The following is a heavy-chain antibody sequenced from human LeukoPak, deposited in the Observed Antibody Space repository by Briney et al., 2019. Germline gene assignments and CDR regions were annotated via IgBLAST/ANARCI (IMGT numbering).Heavy chain of an antibody. CDR1: GFTFSSYG. CDR3: ASSPDLGVRRGYSYGPFDY. D-gene: IGHD5-18*01. CDR2: IWYDGSNK. V-gene: IGHV3-33*01. J-gene: IGHJ4*02. Sequence: GGSLRLSCAASGFTFSSYGMHWVRQAPGKGLECVAVIWYDGSNKYYADSVRGRFTISRDNSKNTLYLQMNSLRAEDTAVYYCASSPDLGVRRGYSYGPFDYWGQGTLVTVSS.